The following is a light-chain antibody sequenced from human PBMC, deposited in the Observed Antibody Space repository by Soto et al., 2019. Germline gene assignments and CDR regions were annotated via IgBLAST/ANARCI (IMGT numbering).Light chain of an antibody. Sequence: QSVLTQPPSASGSPGQSVTISCTGTSSDVGGYWYQQHPGKAPKLMIYEVSRRPSGVPDRFSGSKSGNTASMTVSELQAEAESDYSGSSDAVNDNRVFGGGTKLTVL. V-gene: IGLV2-8*01. CDR3: SSDAVNDNRV. CDR2: EVS. CDR1: SSDVGG. J-gene: IGLJ2*01.